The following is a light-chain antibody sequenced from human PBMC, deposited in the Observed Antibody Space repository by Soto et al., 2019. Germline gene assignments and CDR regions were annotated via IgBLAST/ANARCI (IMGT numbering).Light chain of an antibody. CDR2: LNSDGSH. Sequence: QAVVTQSPSASASLGASVKLTCTLSSGHSSYAIAWHQQQPEKGPRYSMKLNSDGSHSKGDGIPDRFSGSSSGAERYLTISSLQSEDEADYYCQTWGTGIWVFGGGTKVTVL. J-gene: IGLJ3*02. CDR1: SGHSSYA. V-gene: IGLV4-69*01. CDR3: QTWGTGIWV.